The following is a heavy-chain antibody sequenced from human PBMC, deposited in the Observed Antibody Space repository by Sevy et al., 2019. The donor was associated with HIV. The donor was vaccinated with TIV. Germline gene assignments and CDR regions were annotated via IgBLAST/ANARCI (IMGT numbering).Heavy chain of an antibody. CDR3: ASAGDFWSGYYADYYYYYGMDV. V-gene: IGHV1-69*13. Sequence: ASVKVSYKASGGTFSSYAISWVRQAPGQGLEWMGGIIPIFGTANYAQKFQGRVTITADESTSTAYMELSSLRSEDTAVYYCASAGDFWSGYYADYYYYYGMDVWGQGTTVTVSS. CDR2: IIPIFGTA. CDR1: GGTFSSYA. J-gene: IGHJ6*02. D-gene: IGHD3-3*01.